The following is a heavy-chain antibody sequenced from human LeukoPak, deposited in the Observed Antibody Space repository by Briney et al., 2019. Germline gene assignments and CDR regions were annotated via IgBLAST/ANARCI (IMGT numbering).Heavy chain of an antibody. CDR2: IYYSGST. CDR1: GGSISSGGYY. J-gene: IGHJ4*02. CDR3: ARVKNSSPRGYYFDY. Sequence: SETLSLTCTVSGGSISSGGYYWSWIRQHPGKGLEWIGYIYYSGSTYYNPSLKSRVTISVDTSKNRFSLKLSSVTAADTAVYYCARVKNSSPRGYYFDYWGQGTLVTVSS. D-gene: IGHD6-13*01. V-gene: IGHV4-31*03.